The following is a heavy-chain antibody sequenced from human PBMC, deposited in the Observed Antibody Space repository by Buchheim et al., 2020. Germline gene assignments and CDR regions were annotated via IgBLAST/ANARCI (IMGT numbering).Heavy chain of an antibody. D-gene: IGHD1-26*01. CDR1: GFPFSSYA. CDR3: AKAGRRGSHSTHYFDY. V-gene: IGHV3-30*04. J-gene: IGHJ4*02. Sequence: QVQLVESGGGVVQPGRSLRLSCAASGFPFSSYAMHWVRQSPGKGLEWVAVMSYDGSTKYYADSVKGRFTISRDNSKNTLYMQRNSLRAEDTAVYYCAKAGRRGSHSTHYFDYWGQGTL. CDR2: MSYDGSTK.